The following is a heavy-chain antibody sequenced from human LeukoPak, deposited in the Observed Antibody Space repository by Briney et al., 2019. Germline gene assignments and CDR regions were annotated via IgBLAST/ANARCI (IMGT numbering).Heavy chain of an antibody. CDR1: GFTFSRYE. Sequence: GGSLRLSCAASGFTFSRYEMNWVRQGPGKGPEWVSYISSSGDTVFYGYSLNGRFTISRDNAKNSLYLQINNLRAEDTSVYYCARDGSFTSGSFFDSWGQGTLVTVSS. J-gene: IGHJ4*02. D-gene: IGHD1-26*01. V-gene: IGHV3-48*03. CDR2: ISSSGDTV. CDR3: ARDGSFTSGSFFDS.